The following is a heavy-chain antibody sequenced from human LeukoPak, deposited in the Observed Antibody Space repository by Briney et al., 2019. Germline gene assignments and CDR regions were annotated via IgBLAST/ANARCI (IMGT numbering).Heavy chain of an antibody. D-gene: IGHD3-10*01. CDR3: ARVGSGFYYYYYMDV. Sequence: PGGSLRLSCAASGFTFSSYEMNWVRQAPGKGLEWVSYISSSGSTIYYADSVKGRFTISRDNAKNSLYLQMNSLRAEDTALYYCARVGSGFYYYYYMDVWGKGTTVTVSS. CDR2: ISSSGSTI. V-gene: IGHV3-48*03. CDR1: GFTFSSYE. J-gene: IGHJ6*03.